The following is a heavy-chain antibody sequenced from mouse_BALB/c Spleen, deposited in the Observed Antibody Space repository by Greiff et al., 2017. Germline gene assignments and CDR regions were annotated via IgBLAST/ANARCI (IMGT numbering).Heavy chain of an antibody. J-gene: IGHJ3*01. CDR3: SGARFAY. Sequence: VQLQQSGPGLVQPSQSLSITCTVSGFSFTSYGVHWVRQSPGKGLEWLGVLWRGGSTDYNAAFISRLSISKDNSKSQVFFKLNSLQANDTAIYYCSGARFAYWGQGTLVTVSA. CDR1: GFSFTSYG. D-gene: IGHD4-1*01. CDR2: LWRGGST. V-gene: IGHV2-2*02.